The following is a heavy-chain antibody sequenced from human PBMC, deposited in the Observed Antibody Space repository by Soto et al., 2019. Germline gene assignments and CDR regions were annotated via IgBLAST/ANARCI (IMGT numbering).Heavy chain of an antibody. J-gene: IGHJ6*02. CDR2: IKEDGSEK. CDR3: ARDPAPVGYRGLDV. Sequence: PGGSLRLSCAASGFTFSSSWMTWVRQAPGKGLAWVANIKEDGSEKYYVDSVKGRFTISRDNTNESLYLQMNSLRAEDTAVYYCARDPAPVGYRGLDVWGQVTTVTVSS. V-gene: IGHV3-7*01. CDR1: GFTFSSSW. D-gene: IGHD5-12*01.